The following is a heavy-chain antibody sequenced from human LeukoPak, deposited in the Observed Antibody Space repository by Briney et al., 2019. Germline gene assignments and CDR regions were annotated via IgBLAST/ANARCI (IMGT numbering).Heavy chain of an antibody. J-gene: IGHJ4*02. V-gene: IGHV4-39*01. CDR1: GGSISSSSYY. D-gene: IGHD6-19*01. CDR3: VRVVAGTFDY. Sequence: SETLSLTCTVSGGSISSSSYYWGWIRQPPGKGLEWIGSIYYSGSTYYNPSLKSRVTISVDTSKNQFSLKLSSVTAADTAVYYCVRVVAGTFDYWGQGTLVTVSS. CDR2: IYYSGST.